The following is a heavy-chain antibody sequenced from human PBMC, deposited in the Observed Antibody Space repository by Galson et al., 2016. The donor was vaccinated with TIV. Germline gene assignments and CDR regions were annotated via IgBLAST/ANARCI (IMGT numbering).Heavy chain of an antibody. D-gene: IGHD6-13*01. Sequence: SVKVSCKASGGTFSSYTITWVRQAPGHGLEWVGRIIPILDLPNYAQKFQDRVTITVDTSTSTAYMELKSLTSDDTALYYCAKDFVRSGGGSSWSSGFDYWGQGTLATVSS. V-gene: IGHV1-69*04. J-gene: IGHJ4*02. CDR2: IIPILDLP. CDR3: AKDFVRSGGGSSWSSGFDY. CDR1: GGTFSSYT.